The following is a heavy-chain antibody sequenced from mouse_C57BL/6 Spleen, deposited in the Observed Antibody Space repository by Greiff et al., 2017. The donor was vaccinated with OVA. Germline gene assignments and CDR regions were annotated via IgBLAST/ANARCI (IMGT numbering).Heavy chain of an antibody. D-gene: IGHD2-2*01. CDR1: GYTFTDYY. CDR3: ARRDYYGYDVNYFDY. V-gene: IGHV1-26*01. CDR2: INPNNGGT. Sequence: VQLQQSGPELVKPGASVKISCKASGYTFTDYYMNWVKQSHGKSLEWIGDINPNNGGTSYNQKFKGKATLTVDKSSSTAYMELRSLTSEDSAVYYCARRDYYGYDVNYFDYWGQGTTLTVSS. J-gene: IGHJ2*01.